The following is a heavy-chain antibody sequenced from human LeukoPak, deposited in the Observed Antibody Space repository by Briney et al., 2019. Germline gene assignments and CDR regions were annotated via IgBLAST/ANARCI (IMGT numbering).Heavy chain of an antibody. Sequence: SETLSLTCTVSGGSISSYYWSWIRQPPGKGLEWIGYIYYSGSTNYNPSLKSRVTISVDTSKNQFSLKLRSVTAADTAVYYCARLEDYYGSGSLTPFDPWGQGTLVTVSS. CDR2: IYYSGST. V-gene: IGHV4-59*08. CDR1: GGSISSYY. CDR3: ARLEDYYGSGSLTPFDP. D-gene: IGHD3-10*01. J-gene: IGHJ5*02.